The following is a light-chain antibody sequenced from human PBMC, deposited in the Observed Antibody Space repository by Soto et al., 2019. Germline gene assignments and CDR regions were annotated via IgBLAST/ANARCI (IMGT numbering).Light chain of an antibody. J-gene: IGKJ4*01. Sequence: EIVMTQSPATLSVSPGERATLSCRASQSVSSNLAWYQQKPGQAPRLLIYGASTRATGIPARFSGRGSGTEFTLTISSPQSEDCAVYYCQQYNNWPPLTFGGGTKVEIK. CDR1: QSVSSN. CDR3: QQYNNWPPLT. V-gene: IGKV3-15*01. CDR2: GAS.